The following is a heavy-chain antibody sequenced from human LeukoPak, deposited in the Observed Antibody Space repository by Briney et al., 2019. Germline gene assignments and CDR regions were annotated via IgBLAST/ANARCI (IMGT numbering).Heavy chain of an antibody. CDR2: IYYSGST. J-gene: IGHJ3*02. D-gene: IGHD3-22*01. Sequence: PSETLSLTCTVSGGSISSSSYYWGWIRQPPGKGLEWIGSIYYSGSTYYNPSLKSRVTISVDTSKNQFSLKLSSVTAADTAVYCCARARDSSGYYSDAFDIWGQGTMVTVSS. V-gene: IGHV4-39*07. CDR3: ARARDSSGYYSDAFDI. CDR1: GGSISSSSYY.